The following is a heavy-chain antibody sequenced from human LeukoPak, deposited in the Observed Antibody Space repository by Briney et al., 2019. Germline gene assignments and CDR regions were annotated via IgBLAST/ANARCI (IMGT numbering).Heavy chain of an antibody. D-gene: IGHD6-13*01. V-gene: IGHV3-73*01. CDR2: IRSKANSYTT. Sequence: GGSLRLSCAASGFTFSGSAMHWVRQASGKGLEWVGRIRSKANSYTTAYAASVKGRFTISRDDSKNTAYLQMNSLKTEDTAVYYCTRHGNRAAAADDYWGQGTLVTVPS. J-gene: IGHJ4*02. CDR1: GFTFSGSA. CDR3: TRHGNRAAAADDY.